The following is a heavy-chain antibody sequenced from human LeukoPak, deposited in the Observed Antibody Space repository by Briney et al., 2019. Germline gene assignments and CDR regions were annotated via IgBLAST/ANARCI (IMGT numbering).Heavy chain of an antibody. CDR1: GYTFTGYY. J-gene: IGHJ5*02. V-gene: IGHV1-2*02. Sequence: ASVKVSCKASGYTFTGYYMHWVRQAPGQGLEWMGWINPNSGGTNYAQKFQGRVTMTRDTSISTAYMELSRLRSDDTAVYYCARVSTVTTPWDWFDPWGQGTLVTVSS. CDR3: ARVSTVTTPWDWFDP. D-gene: IGHD4-17*01. CDR2: INPNSGGT.